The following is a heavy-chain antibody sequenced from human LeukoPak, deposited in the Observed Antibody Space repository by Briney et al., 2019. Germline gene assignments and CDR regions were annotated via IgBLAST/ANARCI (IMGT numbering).Heavy chain of an antibody. CDR1: GFTFSSYS. J-gene: IGHJ4*02. V-gene: IGHV3-21*01. D-gene: IGHD5-12*01. CDR2: ISSSSSYI. CDR3: SGGGLVATGDWIFDY. Sequence: GGSLRLSCAASGFTFSSYSMNWVRQAPGKGLEWVSSISSSSSYIYYADSVKGRFTISRDNAKNSLYLQMNSLRAEDTAVYFWSGGGLVATGDWIFDYWGQGTLVTVSS.